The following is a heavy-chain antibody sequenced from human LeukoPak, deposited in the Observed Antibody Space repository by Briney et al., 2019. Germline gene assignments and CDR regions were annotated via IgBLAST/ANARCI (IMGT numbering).Heavy chain of an antibody. CDR1: GFTFSSYW. D-gene: IGHD2-2*01. CDR3: VRSLGGVPAAKAYYYYGMDV. J-gene: IGHJ6*02. Sequence: GGSLRLSCAASGFTFSSYWMSWVRQAPGKGLEWVANIKQDGSEKYYVDSVKGRFTISRDNAKNSLYLQMNSLRAEDTAVYYCVRSLGGVPAAKAYYYYGMDVWGQGTTVTVSS. CDR2: IKQDGSEK. V-gene: IGHV3-7*01.